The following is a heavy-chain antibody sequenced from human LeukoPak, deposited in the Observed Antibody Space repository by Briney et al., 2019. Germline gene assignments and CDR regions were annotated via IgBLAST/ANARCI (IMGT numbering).Heavy chain of an antibody. Sequence: SQTLSLTCTVSGASIRSVGYYWSWVRQPAGKGLEWIGRIYTSGSTNYNPSLKSRVTMSVDTSKNQFSLKLSSVTAADTAVYYCARVFRLGKLDAFDIWGQGTMVTVSS. CDR1: GASIRSVGYY. V-gene: IGHV4-61*02. J-gene: IGHJ3*02. CDR3: ARVFRLGKLDAFDI. D-gene: IGHD3-16*01. CDR2: IYTSGST.